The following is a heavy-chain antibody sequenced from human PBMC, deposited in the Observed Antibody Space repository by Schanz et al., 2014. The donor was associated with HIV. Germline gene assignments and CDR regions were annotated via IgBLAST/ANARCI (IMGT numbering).Heavy chain of an antibody. V-gene: IGHV1-69*01. CDR3: ARGRYSGSYYNY. J-gene: IGHJ4*02. CDR1: GGTFSNYA. CDR2: IIPIFGTS. Sequence: QVQLVQSGAEVKKPGSSVKVSCTASGGTFSNYAINWVRQAPGQGLEWMGGIIPIFGTSNYAQKFQGRVTITADESTSTAYMELSSLRSEDTVVYYCARGRYSGSYYNYWGQGTLVTVSS. D-gene: IGHD1-26*01.